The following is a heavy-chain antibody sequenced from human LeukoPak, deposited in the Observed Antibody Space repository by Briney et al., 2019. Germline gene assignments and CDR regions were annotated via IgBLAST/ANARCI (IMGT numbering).Heavy chain of an antibody. CDR2: FDPEDGEA. V-gene: IGHV1-24*01. CDR1: GYTLTELS. Sequence: ASVKVSCKVSGYTLTELSMHWVRQAPGKGLEWMGGFDPEDGEAIYAQKFQGRVTMTEDTSTDTAYMELSSLRSEDTAVYYCATSPLWLSAALDYWAREPWSPSPQ. J-gene: IGHJ4*02. CDR3: ATSPLWLSAALDY. D-gene: IGHD5-18*01.